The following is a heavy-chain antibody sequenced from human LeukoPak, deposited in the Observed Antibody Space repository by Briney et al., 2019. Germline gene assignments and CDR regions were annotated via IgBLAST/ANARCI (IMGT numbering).Heavy chain of an antibody. V-gene: IGHV4-4*07. J-gene: IGHJ3*02. Sequence: SETPSLTCTVSGGSISSYYWSWIRQPAGKGLEWIGRIYTSGSTNYNPSLKSRVTMSVDTSKNQFSLKLSSVTAADTAVYYCARGGIAARENAFDIWGQGTMVTVSS. CDR1: GGSISSYY. CDR3: ARGGIAARENAFDI. D-gene: IGHD6-6*01. CDR2: IYTSGST.